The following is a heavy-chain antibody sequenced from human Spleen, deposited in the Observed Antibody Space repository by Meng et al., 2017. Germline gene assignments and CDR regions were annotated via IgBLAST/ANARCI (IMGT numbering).Heavy chain of an antibody. J-gene: IGHJ5*02. D-gene: IGHD6-13*01. CDR1: GGSFSGYY. V-gene: IGHV4-34*01. CDR3: ARGPIAAAGRAYYWFDP. Sequence: VPLQHWGRGLWKPSEPLALTCAVYGGSFSGYYWSWIRQPPGKGLEWIGEINHSGSTNYNPSLKSRVTISVDTSKNQFSLKLSSVTAADTAVYYCARGPIAAAGRAYYWFDPWGQGTLVTVSS. CDR2: INHSGST.